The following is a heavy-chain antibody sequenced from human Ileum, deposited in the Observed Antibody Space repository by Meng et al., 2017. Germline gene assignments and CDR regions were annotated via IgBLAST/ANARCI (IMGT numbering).Heavy chain of an antibody. Sequence: VQLTQWGAGLLKPSETLSLTCAVYGGSFSGYYWSWIRQPPGKGLEWIGEINHSGSTNYNPSLKSRVTISVDTSKNQFSLKLSYVTAADTAVYYCARGGGRYGPDFDYWGQGTLVTVSS. CDR1: GGSFSGYY. D-gene: IGHD3-16*01. J-gene: IGHJ4*02. CDR2: INHSGST. CDR3: ARGGGRYGPDFDY. V-gene: IGHV4-34*01.